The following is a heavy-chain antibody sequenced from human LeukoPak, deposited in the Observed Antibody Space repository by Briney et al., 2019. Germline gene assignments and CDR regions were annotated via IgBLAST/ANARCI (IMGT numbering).Heavy chain of an antibody. CDR3: ARDLTMVRGAKYRPYNWFDP. J-gene: IGHJ5*02. V-gene: IGHV1-69*13. D-gene: IGHD3-10*01. Sequence: ASVKVSCKASGYTFTSYGISWVRQAPGQGLEWMGGIIPIFGTASYAQKVQGRVTITADEATITAYMELSSLRSEDTAMYYCARDLTMVRGAKYRPYNWFDPWGQGTLVTVSS. CDR1: GYTFTSYG. CDR2: IIPIFGTA.